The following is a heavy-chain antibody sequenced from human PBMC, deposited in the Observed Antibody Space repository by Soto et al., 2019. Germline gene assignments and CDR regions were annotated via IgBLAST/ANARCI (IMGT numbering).Heavy chain of an antibody. Sequence: SETLSLTCTVSGGSISFDHYHWTWIRQPPGKGLEWIGYVHYSGSVLYNPSLQSRVSISVDTSKKQISLKLSSVTAADTAVYFCAREDDGGDRDYYGLDVWGQGTTVTVSS. J-gene: IGHJ6*02. CDR3: AREDDGGDRDYYGLDV. V-gene: IGHV4-30-4*01. D-gene: IGHD2-21*02. CDR1: GGSISFDHYH. CDR2: VHYSGSV.